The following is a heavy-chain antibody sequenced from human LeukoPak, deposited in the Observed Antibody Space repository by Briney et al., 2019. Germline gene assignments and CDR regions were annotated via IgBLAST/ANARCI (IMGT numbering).Heavy chain of an antibody. D-gene: IGHD2-15*01. CDR3: ATQSATYYYYYMDV. Sequence: SQTLSLTCTVSGGSISSGSYYWSWIRQPAGKGLEWIGRIYTSGSTNYNPSLKSRVTIPVDTSKNQFSLKLSSVTAADTAVYYCATQSATYYYYYMDVWGKGTTVTVSS. CDR1: GGSISSGSYY. J-gene: IGHJ6*03. V-gene: IGHV4-61*02. CDR2: IYTSGST.